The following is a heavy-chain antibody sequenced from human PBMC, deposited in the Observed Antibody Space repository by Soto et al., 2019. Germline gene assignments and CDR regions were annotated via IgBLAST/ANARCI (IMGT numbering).Heavy chain of an antibody. CDR3: ARDLVRRMSGPDPSGGAFDI. CDR1: GGAFSSYT. CDR2: IIPILGIA. J-gene: IGHJ3*02. V-gene: IGHV1-69*04. Sequence: SVNVSCKASGGAFSSYTISLVRQAPGQGLEWMGRIIPILGIANYAQKFQGRVTITADKSMSTAYMELSSLRSEDTAVYYCARDLVRRMSGPDPSGGAFDIWGQGTMVTVSS. D-gene: IGHD5-12*01.